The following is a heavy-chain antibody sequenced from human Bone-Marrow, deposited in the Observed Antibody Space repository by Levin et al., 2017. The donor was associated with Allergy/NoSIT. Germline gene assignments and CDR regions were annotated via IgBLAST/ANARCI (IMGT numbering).Heavy chain of an antibody. V-gene: IGHV3-9*01. J-gene: IGHJ5*02. Sequence: GGSLRLSCAASGFMFDEYAMHWVRQAPGKGLEWVSGVSWNGDTRHYADSVKGRFTISRDNGKKSLYLQMNSLSAEDTALYYCVKGAGSATYDWIDPWGQGTLVTVSS. CDR1: GFMFDEYA. CDR3: VKGAGSATYDWIDP. CDR2: VSWNGDTR. D-gene: IGHD3-10*01.